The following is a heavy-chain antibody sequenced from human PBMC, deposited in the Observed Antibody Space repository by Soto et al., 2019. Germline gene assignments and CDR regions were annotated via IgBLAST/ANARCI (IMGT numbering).Heavy chain of an antibody. Sequence: QVQLVESGGGVVQPGRSLRLSCAASGFTFSSYAMHWVRQAPGKGLEWVAVISYDGSNKYYAESVKGRFTISRDNTKNPLYLQKNGLSAEDTAVYYGARDWKSRNYPPHRGQGTLVTVSS. D-gene: IGHD4-4*01. CDR3: ARDWKSRNYPPH. J-gene: IGHJ4*02. CDR1: GFTFSSYA. V-gene: IGHV3-30-3*01. CDR2: ISYDGSNK.